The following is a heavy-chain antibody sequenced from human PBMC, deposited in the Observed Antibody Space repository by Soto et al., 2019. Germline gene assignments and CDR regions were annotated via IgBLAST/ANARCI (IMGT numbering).Heavy chain of an antibody. CDR2: ISGSGGST. CDR3: AKDDQKITIFGVVIFGMDV. J-gene: IGHJ6*02. CDR1: GFTFSSYA. D-gene: IGHD3-3*01. Sequence: GGPLRLSCAASGFTFSSYAMSWVRQAPGKGLEWVSAISGSGGSTYYADSVKGRFTISRDNSKNTLYLQMNSLRAEDTAVYYCAKDDQKITIFGVVIFGMDVWGQGTTVTVS. V-gene: IGHV3-23*01.